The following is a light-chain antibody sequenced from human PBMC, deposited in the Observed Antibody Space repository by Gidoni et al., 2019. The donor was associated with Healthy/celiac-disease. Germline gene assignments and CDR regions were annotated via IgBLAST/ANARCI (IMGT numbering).Light chain of an antibody. V-gene: IGLV3-25*03. CDR3: QSADSSGTYQV. Sequence: SYELKQQPSVAVSPGQTARITCAGDALTKQYAYWYQQKPGQAPVLVIYKASERPSGIPERFSGSSSGTTVTLTISGVQAEDEADYYCQSADSSGTYQVFGGGTKLTVL. CDR1: ALTKQY. J-gene: IGLJ3*02. CDR2: KAS.